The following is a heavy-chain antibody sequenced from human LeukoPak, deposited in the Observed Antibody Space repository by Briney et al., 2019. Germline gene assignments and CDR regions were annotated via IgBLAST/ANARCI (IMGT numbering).Heavy chain of an antibody. CDR1: GFTFSSYA. D-gene: IGHD4-11*01. CDR3: AKDLYSNYGPADY. J-gene: IGHJ4*02. V-gene: IGHV3-23*01. CDR2: INGGGVNT. Sequence: GGSLRLSCAASGFTFSSYAMTWVRQAPGKGLEWVSTINGGGVNTHYADSVGGRFTISRDNSKNTLFLQMNSLRDEDTAVYYCAKDLYSNYGPADYWGQGNLVTVSS.